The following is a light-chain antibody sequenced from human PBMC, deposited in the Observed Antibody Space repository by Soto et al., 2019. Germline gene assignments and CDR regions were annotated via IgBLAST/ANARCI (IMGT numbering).Light chain of an antibody. CDR3: SSYAGSSNV. J-gene: IGLJ1*01. CDR1: SSNIGSNA. V-gene: IGLV1-44*01. Sequence: QSVLTEPPSASGTPGQRVTISCSGSSSNIGSNAMNWYQQVPGTAPKLLIYGRNQRPSGVPDRFSGSKSGTSASLAISGLQSEDEADYYCSSYAGSSNVFGTGTKVTLL. CDR2: GRN.